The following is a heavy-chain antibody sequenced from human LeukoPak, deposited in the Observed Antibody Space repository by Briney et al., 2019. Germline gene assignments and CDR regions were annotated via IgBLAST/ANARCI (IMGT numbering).Heavy chain of an antibody. J-gene: IGHJ4*02. CDR1: GFAISTYS. CDR3: TQKGGADY. Sequence: PGGSLRLSCAASGFAISTYSMNWVRQAPGRGLEWVSSISGSSTYIYYADSVKGRFTISRDNAKNSLYLQMNSLRDEDTAVYYCTQKGGADYWGQGTLVTVSS. CDR2: ISGSSTYI. D-gene: IGHD2-15*01. V-gene: IGHV3-21*01.